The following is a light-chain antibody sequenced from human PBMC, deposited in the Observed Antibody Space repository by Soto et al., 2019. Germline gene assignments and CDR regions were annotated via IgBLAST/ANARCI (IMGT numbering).Light chain of an antibody. Sequence: QSVLTQPPSASGSPGQSVTISCTGTSSDIGGYLYVSWYQQHPGKAPKLMIYGVTKRPSGVPDRFSGSKSGNTASLTVSGLQAEDEADYYCSSYIGIGNSLVFGTGTNLTVL. J-gene: IGLJ1*01. V-gene: IGLV2-8*01. CDR3: SSYIGIGNSLV. CDR1: SSDIGGYLY. CDR2: GVT.